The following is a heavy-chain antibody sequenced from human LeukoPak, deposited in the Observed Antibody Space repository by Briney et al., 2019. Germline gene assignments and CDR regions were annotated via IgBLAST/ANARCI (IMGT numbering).Heavy chain of an antibody. J-gene: IGHJ4*02. V-gene: IGHV4-38-2*02. CDR2: IYHSGST. Sequence: PSETLSLTCTVSGYSISSGYYWGWIRQPPGKGLEWIGSIYHSGSTYYDPSLKSRVTISVDTSKNQFSLKLSSVTAADTAVYYCAAQGYSYGPVDYWGQGTLVTVSS. CDR3: AAQGYSYGPVDY. D-gene: IGHD5-18*01. CDR1: GYSISSGYY.